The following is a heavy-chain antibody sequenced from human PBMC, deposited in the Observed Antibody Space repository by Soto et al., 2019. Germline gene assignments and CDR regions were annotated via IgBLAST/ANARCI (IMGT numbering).Heavy chain of an antibody. CDR1: GGTFSSYA. CDR3: ARDSSTYSSSWYSSDDAFDI. D-gene: IGHD6-13*01. V-gene: IGHV1-69*13. J-gene: IGHJ3*02. CDR2: IIPIFGTA. Sequence: SVKVSCKASGGTFSSYAISWVRQAPGQGLEWMGGIIPIFGTANYAQKFQGRVTITADESTSTAYMELSSLRSEDTAVYYCARDSSTYSSSWYSSDDAFDIWGQGTMVTVSS.